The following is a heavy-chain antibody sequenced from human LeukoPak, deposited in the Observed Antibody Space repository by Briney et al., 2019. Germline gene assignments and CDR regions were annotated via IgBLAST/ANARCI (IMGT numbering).Heavy chain of an antibody. CDR1: GYSFTSSW. J-gene: IGHJ5*02. CDR2: IYPGDSNT. Sequence: GESLKISCKGSGYSFTSSWIGWVRQMPGKGLEWMGIIYPGDSNTRYSPSFQGQVTISADKSISTAYLQWSSLKASDTAIYYCARTYYYDSSAYFDWFDPWGQGTLVTVSS. CDR3: ARTYYYDSSAYFDWFDP. D-gene: IGHD3-22*01. V-gene: IGHV5-51*01.